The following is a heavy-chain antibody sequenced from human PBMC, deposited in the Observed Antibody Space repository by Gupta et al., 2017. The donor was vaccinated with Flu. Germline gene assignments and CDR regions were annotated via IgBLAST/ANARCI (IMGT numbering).Heavy chain of an antibody. J-gene: IGHJ4*02. Sequence: QVQLQESGPGLVKPSETLSLTCTVSGGSISSYYWSWIRQPAGKGLEWIGRIYTSGSTNYNPSLKSRVTMSVDTSKNQFSLKLSSVTAADTAVYYCARVSYCGGDCYHFDYWGQGTLVTVSS. CDR1: GGSISSYY. D-gene: IGHD2-21*02. CDR2: IYTSGST. CDR3: ARVSYCGGDCYHFDY. V-gene: IGHV4-4*07.